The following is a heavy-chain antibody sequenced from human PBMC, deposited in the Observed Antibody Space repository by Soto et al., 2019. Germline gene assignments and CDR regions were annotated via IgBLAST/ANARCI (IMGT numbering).Heavy chain of an antibody. V-gene: IGHV1-3*01. J-gene: IGHJ3*02. CDR1: GYTFTSYA. Sequence: GASVKVSCKASGYTFTSYAMHWVRQAPGQRLEWMGWINAGNGNTKYSQKFQGRVTITRDTSASTAYMELSSLRSEDAAVYYCASSRGPDDAFDIWGQGTMVTVSS. CDR3: ASSRGPDDAFDI. CDR2: INAGNGNT.